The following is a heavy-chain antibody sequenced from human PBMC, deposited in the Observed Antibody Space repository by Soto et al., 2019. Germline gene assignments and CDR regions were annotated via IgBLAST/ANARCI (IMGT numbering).Heavy chain of an antibody. Sequence: QVQLVQSGAEVKKPGASVKVSCKASGDTFTDYYIHWVRQAPGQGLEWMGTVNPSGGHTTYAQHFLGRVTXPXXXSXRTLYRELTSLTSEDTAVYYCARGGHVVVVPAALDYWGQGTLVTVSS. J-gene: IGHJ4*02. D-gene: IGHD2-21*02. CDR2: VNPSGGHT. CDR3: ARGGHVVVVPAALDY. V-gene: IGHV1-46*01. CDR1: GDTFTDYY.